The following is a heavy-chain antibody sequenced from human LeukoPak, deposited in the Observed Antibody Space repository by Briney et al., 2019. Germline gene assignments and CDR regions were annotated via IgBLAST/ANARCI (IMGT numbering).Heavy chain of an antibody. J-gene: IGHJ6*02. D-gene: IGHD6-19*01. Sequence: GGPRRPPCEAPGFTFSSYSMNWVRQAPEKGLEWVSYIRSSGSTIDYADSVKGRFTISRDNAKNSLYLQMNSLRAEDTAVYYCARDEGSGWYSEDYYGMDVWGQGTTVTVSS. CDR3: ARDEGSGWYSEDYYGMDV. CDR2: IRSSGSTI. CDR1: GFTFSSYS. V-gene: IGHV3-48*04.